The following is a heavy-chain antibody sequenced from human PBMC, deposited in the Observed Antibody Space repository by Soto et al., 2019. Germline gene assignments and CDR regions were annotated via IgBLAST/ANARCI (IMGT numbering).Heavy chain of an antibody. D-gene: IGHD3-22*01. CDR3: ARLRWGLEYYDRVTYGMDV. CDR2: IYYSGST. J-gene: IGHJ6*02. V-gene: IGHV4-39*01. Sequence: QLQLQESGPGLVKPSETLSLTCTVSGGSISSSSYYWGWIRQPPGKGLEWIGSIYYSGSTYYNPSLKRRVTISVDTSKNPFSLKLSSATAADTAVYYCARLRWGLEYYDRVTYGMDVWGRGTTVTVSS. CDR1: GGSISSSSYY.